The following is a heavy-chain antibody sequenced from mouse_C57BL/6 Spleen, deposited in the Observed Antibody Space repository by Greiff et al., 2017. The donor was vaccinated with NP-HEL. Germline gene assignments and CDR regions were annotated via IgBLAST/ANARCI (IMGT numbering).Heavy chain of an antibody. V-gene: IGHV1-55*01. CDR2: IYPGSGST. Sequence: QVQLQQPGAELVKPGASVKMSCKASGYTFTSYWITWVKQRPGQGLEWIGDIYPGSGSTNYNEKFKSKATLTVDTSSSTAYMQLSSLTSEDSAVYYCARWTGTLAAMDYWGQGTSVTVSS. J-gene: IGHJ4*01. CDR3: ARWTGTLAAMDY. D-gene: IGHD4-1*01. CDR1: GYTFTSYW.